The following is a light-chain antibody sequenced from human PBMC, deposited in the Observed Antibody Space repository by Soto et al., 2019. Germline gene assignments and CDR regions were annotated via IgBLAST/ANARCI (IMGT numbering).Light chain of an antibody. J-gene: IGLJ3*02. Sequence: QSALTQPPSASGSPGQSVTISCTGASSDVGGNDYVSWYQHHPGKVHKLMIFEVNKRPSGVPHRFSGSKSGNTASLTVSGLQAEDEADYYCCSYGFAGSDYLVFGGGTKLTVL. CDR3: CSYGFAGSDYLV. V-gene: IGLV2-8*01. CDR1: SSDVGGNDY. CDR2: EVN.